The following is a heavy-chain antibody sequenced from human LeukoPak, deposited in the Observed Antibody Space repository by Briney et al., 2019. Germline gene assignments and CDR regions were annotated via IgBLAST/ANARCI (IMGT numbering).Heavy chain of an antibody. D-gene: IGHD1-1*01. CDR2: IYSGGST. Sequence: QSGGSLRLSCAASGFTVSSNYMSWVRQAPGKGLEWVSVIYSGGSTYYADSVKGRFTISRDNSKNTLYLQMNSLRAEDTAVYYCAVAIRDDSSGYWGQGTLVTVSS. J-gene: IGHJ4*02. CDR3: AVAIRDDSSGY. V-gene: IGHV3-66*01. CDR1: GFTVSSNY.